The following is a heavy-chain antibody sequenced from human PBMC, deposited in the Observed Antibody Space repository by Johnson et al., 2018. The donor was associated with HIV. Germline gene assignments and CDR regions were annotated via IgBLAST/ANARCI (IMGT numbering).Heavy chain of an antibody. CDR3: ARDHLRRSHAFDI. V-gene: IGHV3-66*02. J-gene: IGHJ3*02. Sequence: VQLVESGGGVVQPGRSLRLSCAVSGFSVSNNYMSWVRQAPGKGLEWVSSIGSNTHYADSVKGRFTISRDNSKNTLYLQMNSLRAEDTAVYYCARDHLRRSHAFDIWGQGTMVTVSS. CDR1: GFSVSNNY. CDR2: IGSNT. D-gene: IGHD2-15*01.